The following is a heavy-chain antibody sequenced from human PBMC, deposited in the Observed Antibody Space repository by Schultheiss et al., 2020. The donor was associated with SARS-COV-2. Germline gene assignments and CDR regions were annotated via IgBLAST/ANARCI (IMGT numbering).Heavy chain of an antibody. D-gene: IGHD6-19*01. CDR1: GGSISSSSYY. CDR2: VYYSGST. CDR3: ARETLTSGWGPGPDY. J-gene: IGHJ4*02. V-gene: IGHV4-39*07. Sequence: SQTLSLTCSVSGGSISSSSYYWGWIRQPLGKGLEWIGSVYYSGSTYYNASLKSRVTISVDTSKNQFSLKLRSVTAADTAMYYCARETLTSGWGPGPDYWGQGTLVTVSS.